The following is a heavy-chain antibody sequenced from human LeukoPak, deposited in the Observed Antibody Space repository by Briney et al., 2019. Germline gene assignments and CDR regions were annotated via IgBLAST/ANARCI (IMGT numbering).Heavy chain of an antibody. V-gene: IGHV1-2*02. CDR3: ARARRRGYGYGKELDY. D-gene: IGHD5-18*01. Sequence: ASVKVSCKASGYTFTGYYMHWVRQAPGQGLEWMGWINPNSGGTNYAQRFQGRVTMTRDTSISTAYMELSRLRSDDTAVYYCARARRRGYGYGKELDYWGQGTLVTVSS. CDR1: GYTFTGYY. CDR2: INPNSGGT. J-gene: IGHJ4*02.